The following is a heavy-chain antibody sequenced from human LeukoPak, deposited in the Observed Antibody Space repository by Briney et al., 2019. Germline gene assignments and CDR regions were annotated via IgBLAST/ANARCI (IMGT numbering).Heavy chain of an antibody. CDR3: AKAAGRGNNYGDYFDY. V-gene: IGHV3-23*01. Sequence: AGGSLRLSCAASGFTFSSHAMSWVRQAPGKGLEWVSAIIGSGGSKYNADSVKGRFTISRDNSKNTLYLQMNSLRAEDTAVYYCAKAAGRGNNYGDYFDYWGQGTLVTVSS. J-gene: IGHJ4*02. CDR2: IIGSGGSK. CDR1: GFTFSSHA. D-gene: IGHD5-18*01.